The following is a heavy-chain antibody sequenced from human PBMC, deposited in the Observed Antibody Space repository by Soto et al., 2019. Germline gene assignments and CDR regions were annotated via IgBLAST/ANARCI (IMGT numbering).Heavy chain of an antibody. J-gene: IGHJ6*02. CDR2: ISGYNGNT. CDR1: GYTFTTYG. CDR3: ARDLSHYYDIGGMDV. Sequence: ASVKVSCKASGYTFTTYGISWVRQAPGQGLEWMGWISGYNGNTNYAQKLQGRVTMTTDTSTSTAYMEVRSLRSDDTAVYYCARDLSHYYDIGGMDVWGQGTTVTVSS. V-gene: IGHV1-18*01. D-gene: IGHD3-22*01.